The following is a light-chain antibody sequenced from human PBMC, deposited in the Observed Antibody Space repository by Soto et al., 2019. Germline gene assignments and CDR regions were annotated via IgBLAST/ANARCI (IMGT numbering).Light chain of an antibody. CDR1: SSNIGSNY. CDR2: RNN. V-gene: IGLV1-47*01. Sequence: QSVLTQPPSASGTPGQRVTISCSGSSSNIGSNYVYWYQQLPGTAPKLLIYRNNQRPSGVPDRFSGSKSGTSASLAISGLXSEDEADYYCAAWDDSLSGSGVFGTGTKVTV. CDR3: AAWDDSLSGSGV. J-gene: IGLJ1*01.